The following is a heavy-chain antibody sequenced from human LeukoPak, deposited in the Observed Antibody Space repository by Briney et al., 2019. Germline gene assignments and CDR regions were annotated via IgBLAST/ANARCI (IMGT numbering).Heavy chain of an antibody. CDR2: IYTSGST. CDR1: GGSISSGSYY. D-gene: IGHD3-10*01. J-gene: IGHJ5*01. Sequence: SETLSLTCTVSGGSISSGSYYWSWIRQPAGQGLEWIGRIYTSGSTNYNPSLKSRVTISVDTSKNQFSLKLSSVTAADTAVYYCARRDYGSGSYTPFDCWGQGTLVTVSS. V-gene: IGHV4-61*02. CDR3: ARRDYGSGSYTPFDC.